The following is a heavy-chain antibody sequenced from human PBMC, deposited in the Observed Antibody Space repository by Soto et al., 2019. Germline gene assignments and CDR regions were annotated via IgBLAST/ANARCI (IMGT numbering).Heavy chain of an antibody. J-gene: IGHJ5*02. CDR1: GGTFARNA. Sequence: QVQLVQSGAEVKKPGSSVKVSCKAFGGTFARNAISWVRQAPGQGLEWMGGIIPIFGSANYSQKFQGRVTFAEDESTSTVYLELSSRRTEDTAVSFCARYKIPLAPVNWFDPWGQGTLVTVSS. CDR2: IIPIFGSA. D-gene: IGHD1-20*01. V-gene: IGHV1-69*12. CDR3: ARYKIPLAPVNWFDP.